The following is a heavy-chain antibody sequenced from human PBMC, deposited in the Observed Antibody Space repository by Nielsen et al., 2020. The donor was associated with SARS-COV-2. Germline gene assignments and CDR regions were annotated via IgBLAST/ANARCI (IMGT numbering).Heavy chain of an antibody. D-gene: IGHD3-16*01. V-gene: IGHV3-23*01. CDR2: ISGSGEKT. CDR1: GFTFKNYA. Sequence: GESLKISCAASGFTFKNYAMSWVRQAPGKGLEWVSAISGSGEKTYYTDAVKGRFTISRDNSKNTLYLQMNSLRAEDTAVYYCARDLWEALYSQGLDYWGQGTLVTVSS. J-gene: IGHJ4*02. CDR3: ARDLWEALYSQGLDY.